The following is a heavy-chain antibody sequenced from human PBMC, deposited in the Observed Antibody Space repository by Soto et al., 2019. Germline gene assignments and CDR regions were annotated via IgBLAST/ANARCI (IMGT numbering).Heavy chain of an antibody. D-gene: IGHD2-15*01. V-gene: IGHV3-7*01. CDR3: SRDVVVGAKALNY. Sequence: GGSLRLSCAASGFTFNNYWMTWVRQAPGKGLEWVANIKEDGSEKHYVDSVKGRFTTSRDNAKNSLYLQMNSLRVEDTAVYFCSRDVVVGAKALNYWGQGALVTVSS. CDR2: IKEDGSEK. J-gene: IGHJ4*02. CDR1: GFTFNNYW.